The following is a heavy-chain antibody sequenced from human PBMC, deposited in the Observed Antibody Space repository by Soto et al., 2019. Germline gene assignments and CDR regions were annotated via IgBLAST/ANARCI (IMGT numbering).Heavy chain of an antibody. V-gene: IGHV3-21*01. CDR3: ARERGSTGLNDAFDI. J-gene: IGHJ3*02. Sequence: EVQLVESGGGLVKPGGSLRLSCAASGFTFSSYSMNWVRQAPGKGLEWVSSISSSSSYIYYADSVKGRFTISRDNAKNSLYLQMNSLRAEDTAVYYCARERGSTGLNDAFDIWGQGTMVTVSS. CDR1: GFTFSSYS. D-gene: IGHD6-13*01. CDR2: ISSSSSYI.